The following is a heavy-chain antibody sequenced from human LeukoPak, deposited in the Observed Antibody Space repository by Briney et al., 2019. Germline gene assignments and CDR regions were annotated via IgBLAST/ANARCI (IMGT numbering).Heavy chain of an antibody. V-gene: IGHV7-4-1*02. CDR1: GYTFTSNG. Sequence: RRAPVKVSCKASGYTFTSNGISWVRQAPGQGLEWMGWISAKTGNPTYAQGFTGRFVFSLDTSASTAYLEISSLKAEDTAVYYCVRPPYTDSYFDYWGQGTLVTVSS. D-gene: IGHD1-1*01. J-gene: IGHJ4*02. CDR2: ISAKTGNP. CDR3: VRPPYTDSYFDY.